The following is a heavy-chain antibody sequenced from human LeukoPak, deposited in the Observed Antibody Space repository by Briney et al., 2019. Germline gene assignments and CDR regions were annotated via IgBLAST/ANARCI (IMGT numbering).Heavy chain of an antibody. V-gene: IGHV3-73*01. Sequence: GGSLRLSCAASGFTFSGSAMHWVRQASGKGLEWVGRIRSKANSYATAYAASVKGRFTISRDDSKNTAYLQMNSLKTEDTALYYCRTTYYYNDETFDYRGQGTLVTVSS. CDR1: GFTFSGSA. CDR2: IRSKANSYAT. J-gene: IGHJ4*02. CDR3: RTTYYYNDETFDY. D-gene: IGHD3-10*01.